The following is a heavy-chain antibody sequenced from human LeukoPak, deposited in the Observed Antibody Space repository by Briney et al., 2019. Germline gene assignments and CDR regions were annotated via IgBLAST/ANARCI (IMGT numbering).Heavy chain of an antibody. J-gene: IGHJ4*02. CDR3: ASIEYSSSYNNY. CDR2: FDGSGDGT. D-gene: IGHD6-6*01. CDR1: GFTFSDYA. Sequence: PGGSLRLSCAASGFTFSDYAMSWVRQAPGKGVEWVSGFDGSGDGTYYVDSVKGRFTISRDNSENTVYLQMNSVRAEDTAVYYCASIEYSSSYNNYWGQGTLVTVSS. V-gene: IGHV3-23*01.